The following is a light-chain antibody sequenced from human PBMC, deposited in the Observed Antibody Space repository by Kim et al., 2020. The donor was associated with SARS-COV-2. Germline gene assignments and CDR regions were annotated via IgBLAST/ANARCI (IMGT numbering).Light chain of an antibody. J-gene: IGLJ3*02. CDR2: TNT. CDR3: VAWDNTRTGWV. V-gene: IGLV1-47*01. Sequence: RYTIPSSGTSSNIGNNFAYWYQQVPGMAPEPLIYTNTDRPSGVPDRFSGSKSGTSASLAIIGLRSGDEADYYCVAWDNTRTGWVFGGGTQLTVL. CDR1: SSNIGNNF.